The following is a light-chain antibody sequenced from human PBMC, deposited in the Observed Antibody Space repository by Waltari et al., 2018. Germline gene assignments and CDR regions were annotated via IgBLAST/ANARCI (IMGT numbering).Light chain of an antibody. CDR1: SGSLASNY. V-gene: IGLV6-57*04. J-gene: IGLJ1*01. Sequence: NFMLTQPHSVSESPGKTVTISCTRSSGSLASNYVQWYQQRPGSAPTTVIYEDNQRPSGVPDRFSGSIDSSSNSASLTISGLKTEDEADYYCQSYDSSNQVFGTGTKVTVL. CDR2: EDN. CDR3: QSYDSSNQV.